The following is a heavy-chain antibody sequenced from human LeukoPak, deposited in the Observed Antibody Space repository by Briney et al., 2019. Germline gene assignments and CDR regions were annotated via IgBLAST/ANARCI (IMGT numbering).Heavy chain of an antibody. Sequence: SGGSLRLSCAASKFTFSDYYMTWVRQAPGKGPEWVAYMNQFGTEIKYLDSVKGRFTISRDNAKNSLYLWMTSLTADDTAVYYCARGSSGWNADHWGQGTLVTVSS. CDR1: KFTFSDYY. D-gene: IGHD6-19*01. V-gene: IGHV3-7*01. CDR3: ARGSSGWNADH. CDR2: MNQFGTEI. J-gene: IGHJ5*02.